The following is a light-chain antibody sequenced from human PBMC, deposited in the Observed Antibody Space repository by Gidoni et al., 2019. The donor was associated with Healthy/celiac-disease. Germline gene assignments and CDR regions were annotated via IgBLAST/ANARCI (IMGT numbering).Light chain of an antibody. Sequence: AIRLTQSPSSFSASTGDRVTITCRASQGISSYLAWYQQKPGKAPKLLIYAASTLHSGVPARFSGSGSGTDFTLTISCLQSEDFATYYCQQYYSYPRTFGQXTKVEIK. CDR2: AAS. CDR3: QQYYSYPRT. V-gene: IGKV1-8*01. J-gene: IGKJ1*01. CDR1: QGISSY.